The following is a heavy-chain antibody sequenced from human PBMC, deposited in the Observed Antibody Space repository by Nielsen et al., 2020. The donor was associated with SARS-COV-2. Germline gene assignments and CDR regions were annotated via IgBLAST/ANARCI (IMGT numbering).Heavy chain of an antibody. V-gene: IGHV4-31*03. CDR3: ARRYSSGWSRGNWFDP. CDR1: GGSISSGGYY. CDR2: IYYSGST. J-gene: IGHJ5*02. D-gene: IGHD6-19*01. Sequence: SETLSLTCTVSGGSISSGGYYWSWIRQHPGKGLEWIGYIYYSGSTYYNLSLKSRVTISVDTSKNQFSLKLSSVTAADTAVYYCARRYSSGWSRGNWFDPWGQGTLVTVSS.